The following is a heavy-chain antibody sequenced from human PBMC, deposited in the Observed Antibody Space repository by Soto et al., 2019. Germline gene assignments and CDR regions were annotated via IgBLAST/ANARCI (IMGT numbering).Heavy chain of an antibody. V-gene: IGHV3-23*01. CDR2: ISGSGGST. J-gene: IGHJ4*02. Sequence: PGGSLRLSCAASGFTFSNYAMSWVRQAPGKGLEWVSAISGSGGSTYYADSVKGRFTISRDNSKNTLYLQMNSLRAEDTAVYYCAKDLTFYDYVWGSYRSPQAIYWGQGTLVTVSS. D-gene: IGHD3-16*02. CDR1: GFTFSNYA. CDR3: AKDLTFYDYVWGSYRSPQAIY.